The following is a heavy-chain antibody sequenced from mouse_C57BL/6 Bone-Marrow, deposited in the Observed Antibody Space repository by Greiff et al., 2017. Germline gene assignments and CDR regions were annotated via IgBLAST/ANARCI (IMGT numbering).Heavy chain of an antibody. V-gene: IGHV1-50*01. J-gene: IGHJ2*01. CDR3: AREGGLSGDFDY. Sequence: VQLQQPGAELVKPGASVKLSCKASGYTFTSYWMQWVKQRPGQGLEWIGEIDPSDSYTNYNQTFKGKATLTVDTTSSTAYMQLSSLTSEDSAVYYCAREGGLSGDFDYWGQGTTLTVSS. CDR2: IDPSDSYT. D-gene: IGHD3-1*01. CDR1: GYTFTSYW.